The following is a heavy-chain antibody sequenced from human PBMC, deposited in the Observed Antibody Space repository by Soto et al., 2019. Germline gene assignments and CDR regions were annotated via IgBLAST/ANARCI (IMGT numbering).Heavy chain of an antibody. D-gene: IGHD2-21*02. Sequence: SVKVSCKAPGGAFGRYSVSWVRQAPGQGLEWIGGVIPAFNTSNYSLKFQGRVAIFADLSTSTVFMELRSLRSEDTALYYCARGSGGNSGYWGQGTLVTVSS. CDR2: VIPAFNTS. CDR1: GGAFGRYS. J-gene: IGHJ4*02. V-gene: IGHV1-69*13. CDR3: ARGSGGNSGY.